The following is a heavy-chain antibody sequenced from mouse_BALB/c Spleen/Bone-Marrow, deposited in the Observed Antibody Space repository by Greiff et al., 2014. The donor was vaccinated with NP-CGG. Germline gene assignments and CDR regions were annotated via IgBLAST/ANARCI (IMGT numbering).Heavy chain of an antibody. D-gene: IGHD2-2*01. CDR3: ARSNYGYDVYFDY. CDR1: GYAFSNYW. CDR2: IFPGDGDT. Sequence: QVQLQQPGAELVRPGSSVKISCKASGYAFSNYWMNWVKQRPGQGLEWIGQIFPGDGDTNYNGKFEGKATLTADKSSSTAYMQLNSLTSEDSAVYFCARSNYGYDVYFDYWGLGTTLTVSS. J-gene: IGHJ2*01. V-gene: IGHV1-80*01.